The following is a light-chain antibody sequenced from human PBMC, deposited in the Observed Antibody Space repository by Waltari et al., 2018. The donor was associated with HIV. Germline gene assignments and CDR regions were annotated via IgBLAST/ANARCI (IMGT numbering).Light chain of an antibody. CDR2: GAS. Sequence: EIVLTQSPGTLSLSPGERATLSCRASQSVSNSYLAWYQQKPGQAPRLLIFGASVRATGIPDRFTGSESGTDFTLTISRLEPEDFAVYYCQQRSNWLVYTFGQGTKLEIK. V-gene: IGKV3D-20*02. CDR1: QSVSNSY. CDR3: QQRSNWLVYT. J-gene: IGKJ2*01.